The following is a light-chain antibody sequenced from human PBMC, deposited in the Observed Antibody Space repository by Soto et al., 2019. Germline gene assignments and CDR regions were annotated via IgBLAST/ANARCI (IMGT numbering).Light chain of an antibody. J-gene: IGKJ4*01. CDR2: DAS. Sequence: EIVMTQSPATLSVSPGERATLSCRASQSVSSYLAWYQQKPGQPPRLLIYDASNRAAGIPARFSGSGSGTDFTLTISSLEPEDFAVYYCQYRGYFGGGTKVDIK. CDR1: QSVSSY. V-gene: IGKV3-11*01. CDR3: QYRGY.